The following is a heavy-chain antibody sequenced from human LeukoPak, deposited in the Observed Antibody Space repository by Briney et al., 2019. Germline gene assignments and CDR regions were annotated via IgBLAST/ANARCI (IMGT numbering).Heavy chain of an antibody. D-gene: IGHD4-17*01. CDR3: ARGVYGVDFDY. V-gene: IGHV1-18*03. J-gene: IGHJ4*02. CDR1: GYTFTSYG. CDR2: ISAYNGNT. Sequence: ASVKVSCKASGYTFTSYGISWERQAPGQGLEWMGWISAYNGNTNYAQKLQGRVTMTTDTSTSTAYMELRSLRPDDMAVYYCARGVYGVDFDYWGQGTLVAVSS.